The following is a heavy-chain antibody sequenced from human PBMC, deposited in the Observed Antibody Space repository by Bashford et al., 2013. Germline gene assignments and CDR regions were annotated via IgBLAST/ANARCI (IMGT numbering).Heavy chain of an antibody. J-gene: IGHJ4*02. Sequence: VASVKVSCKASGHTFTSYHVHWVRQAPGQGLEWMGIINPSGGSTTYAQKLQGRVTMTRDTSTSTVYMELSSLRSEDTAVYYCAREYSSGFDYWGQGTLVTVSS. D-gene: IGHD6-19*01. V-gene: IGHV1-46*04. CDR3: AREYSSGFDY. CDR1: GHTFTSYH. CDR2: INPSGGST.